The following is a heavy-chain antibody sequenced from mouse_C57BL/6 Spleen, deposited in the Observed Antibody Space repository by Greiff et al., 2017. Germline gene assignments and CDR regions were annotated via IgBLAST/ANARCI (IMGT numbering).Heavy chain of an antibody. CDR3: TRNDYDEYYFDY. Sequence: EVQLVESGEGLVKPGGSLKLSCAASGFTFSSYAMSWVRQTPEKRLEWVAYISSGGDYIYYADTVKGRFTISRDNARNTLYLQMSSLKSEDTAMYYCTRNDYDEYYFDYWGQGTTLTVSS. J-gene: IGHJ2*01. D-gene: IGHD2-4*01. V-gene: IGHV5-9-1*02. CDR2: ISSGGDYI. CDR1: GFTFSSYA.